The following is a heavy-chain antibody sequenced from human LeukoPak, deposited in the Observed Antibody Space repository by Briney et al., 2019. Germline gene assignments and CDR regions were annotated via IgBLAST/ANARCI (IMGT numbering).Heavy chain of an antibody. CDR3: AKGGSPSHNWFNS. Sequence: GGSLSLSCAASGFTFSDYGMHRVRQAPGKGLEWVAFIRNDGSYEYYPDSAKGRFTISRDNSRNALFLQMNSLRAEDTAVYYCAKGGSPSHNWFNSWGQGTLVTVSS. D-gene: IGHD2-15*01. CDR2: IRNDGSYE. CDR1: GFTFSDYG. J-gene: IGHJ5*01. V-gene: IGHV3-30*02.